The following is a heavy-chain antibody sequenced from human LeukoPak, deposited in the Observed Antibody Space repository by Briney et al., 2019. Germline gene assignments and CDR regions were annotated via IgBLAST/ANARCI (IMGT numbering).Heavy chain of an antibody. Sequence: GASVKVSCKASGYTFTSYYMHWVRQAPGQGLEWMGIINPSGGSTSYAQKFQGRVTMTTDTSTSTVYMELSSLRSEDTAVYYCARDKDYYDSSGYYYIDYWGQGTLVTVSS. CDR1: GYTFTSYY. V-gene: IGHV1-46*01. CDR3: ARDKDYYDSSGYYYIDY. D-gene: IGHD3-22*01. CDR2: INPSGGST. J-gene: IGHJ4*02.